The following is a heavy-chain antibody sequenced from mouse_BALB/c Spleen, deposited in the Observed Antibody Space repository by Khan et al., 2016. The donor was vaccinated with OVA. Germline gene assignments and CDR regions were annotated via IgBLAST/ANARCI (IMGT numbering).Heavy chain of an antibody. CDR3: ARRGLRWDFDD. CDR1: GYTFINYW. D-gene: IGHD1-1*01. J-gene: IGHJ2*01. Sequence: VQLQQSGAELAKPGASVKMSCKASGYTFINYWILWVKQRPGQGLEWIGYINPSTGYTEYNQNFKDKATLTADKSSSTAYMKLSSLTSEDSAVYYCARRGLRWDFDDWGQGTTLTVSS. V-gene: IGHV1-7*01. CDR2: INPSTGYT.